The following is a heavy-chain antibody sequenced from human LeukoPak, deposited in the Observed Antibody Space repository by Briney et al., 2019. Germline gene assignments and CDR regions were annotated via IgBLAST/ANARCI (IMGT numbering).Heavy chain of an antibody. CDR1: GGTFSSYA. CDR2: IIPILGIA. J-gene: IGHJ4*02. CDR3: ARDGIAAAGTRPSIDY. V-gene: IGHV1-69*04. D-gene: IGHD6-13*01. Sequence: SVKVSCKASGGTFSSYAISWVRQAPGQGLEWMGRIIPILGIANYAQKFQGRVTITADKSTSTAYMELSSLRSEDTAVYYCARDGIAAAGTRPSIDYWGQGTLVTVSS.